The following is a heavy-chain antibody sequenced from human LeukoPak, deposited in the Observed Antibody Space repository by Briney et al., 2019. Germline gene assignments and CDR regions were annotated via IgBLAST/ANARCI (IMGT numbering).Heavy chain of an antibody. V-gene: IGHV4-4*02. CDR3: AAKSGRGAAGGFDY. J-gene: IGHJ4*02. CDR1: GGSISSSNW. CDR2: IYHSGST. D-gene: IGHD3-10*01. Sequence: PSETLSLTCAVSGGSISSSNWWSWVRQPPGKGLEWIGEIYHSGSTNYNPSLKSRVTISVDKSKNQFSLKLSSVTAADTAVYYCAAKSGRGAAGGFDYWGQGTLVTVSS.